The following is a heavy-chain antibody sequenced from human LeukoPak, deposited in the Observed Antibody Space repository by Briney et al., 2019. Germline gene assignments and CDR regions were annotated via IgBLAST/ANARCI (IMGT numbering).Heavy chain of an antibody. CDR2: ISSNGGST. D-gene: IGHD2-15*01. CDR1: GFTFSSYA. Sequence: WGSLRLSCSASGFTFSSYAMHWVRQAPGKGLEYVSAISSNGGSTYYADSVKGRFTISRDNSKNTLYLQMSSLRAEDTAVYYCVKGLRGGPVVGFDYWGQGTLVTVSS. CDR3: VKGLRGGPVVGFDY. J-gene: IGHJ4*02. V-gene: IGHV3-64D*06.